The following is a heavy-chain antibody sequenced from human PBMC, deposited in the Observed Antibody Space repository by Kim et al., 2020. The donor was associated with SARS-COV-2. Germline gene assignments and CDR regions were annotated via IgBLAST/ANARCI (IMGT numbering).Heavy chain of an antibody. Sequence: SVKVSCKASGGTFSSYAISWVRQAPGQGLEWMGGIIPIFGTANYAQKFQGRVTITADESTSTAYMELSSLRSEDTAVYYCARVLGRYYYYYGMDVWDQGTTVTVSS. J-gene: IGHJ6*02. V-gene: IGHV1-69*13. D-gene: IGHD3-16*01. CDR1: GGTFSSYA. CDR3: ARVLGRYYYYYGMDV. CDR2: IIPIFGTA.